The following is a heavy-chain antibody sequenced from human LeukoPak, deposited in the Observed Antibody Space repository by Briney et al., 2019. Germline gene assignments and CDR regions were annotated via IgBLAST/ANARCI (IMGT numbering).Heavy chain of an antibody. CDR2: INSDGSTT. CDR1: GFTFSGYW. J-gene: IGHJ4*02. V-gene: IGHV3-74*01. Sequence: GGSLRLSCTASGFTFSGYWMHWVRQAPGKGLVWVSRINSDGSTTTYADSVKGRFTISRDNAKNTLYLQMNSLRVEDTAVYYCARPHTGFDSWGQGTLVTVSS. CDR3: ARPHTGFDS.